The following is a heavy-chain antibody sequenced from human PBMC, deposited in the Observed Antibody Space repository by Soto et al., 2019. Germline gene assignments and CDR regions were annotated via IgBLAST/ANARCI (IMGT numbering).Heavy chain of an antibody. CDR3: AKYRGYCSGGSCPGDGFDY. J-gene: IGHJ4*02. Sequence: PSETLSLTCTVSGGSIRSYYWSWIRQPPGKGLEWIGYIYYSGSTNYNPSLKSRVTISVDTSKNQFSLKLSSVTAADTAVYYCAKYRGYCSGGSCPGDGFDYWGQGTLVTVSS. CDR1: GGSIRSYY. D-gene: IGHD2-15*01. CDR2: IYYSGST. V-gene: IGHV4-59*08.